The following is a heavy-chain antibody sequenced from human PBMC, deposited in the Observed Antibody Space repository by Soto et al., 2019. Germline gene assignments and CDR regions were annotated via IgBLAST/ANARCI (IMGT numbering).Heavy chain of an antibody. J-gene: IGHJ4*02. D-gene: IGHD6-13*01. Sequence: PGESLKIACKGSGYSFTSYWIGWVRQMPGKGLEWMGIIYPGDSDTRYSPSFQGQVTISADKSISTAYLQWSSLKASDTAMYYCARQLAAAGNEIDYWGQGTLVTVSS. CDR1: GYSFTSYW. V-gene: IGHV5-51*01. CDR2: IYPGDSDT. CDR3: ARQLAAAGNEIDY.